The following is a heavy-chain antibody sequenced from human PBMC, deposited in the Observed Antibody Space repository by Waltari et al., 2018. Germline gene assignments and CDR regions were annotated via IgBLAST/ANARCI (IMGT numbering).Heavy chain of an antibody. Sequence: EEQLVESGGGLIQPGESLRVSCAVSGFPFSRYWMNWVRQGPGKGLVWVARINSDGSDTSYADSVKGRFTISRDNAKNTVYLQMNRLRVEDTAVYYCVRGIAVAGVGNFYGLDIWGQGTTVTVSS. CDR1: GFPFSRYW. J-gene: IGHJ6*02. CDR3: VRGIAVAGVGNFYGLDI. D-gene: IGHD6-13*01. V-gene: IGHV3-74*01. CDR2: INSDGSDT.